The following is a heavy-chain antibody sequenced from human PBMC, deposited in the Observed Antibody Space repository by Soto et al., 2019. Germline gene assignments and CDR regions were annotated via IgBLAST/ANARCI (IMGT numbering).Heavy chain of an antibody. D-gene: IGHD6-19*01. CDR3: AKGGRQWLVTSDFNY. CDR2: VSDDGRNT. Sequence: VQLVESGGGVVQPGRSLRLSCAASGFTFSDYAMHWVRQAPGKGLEWVAVVSDDGRNTHYADSVKGRFTISRDSSKNTVTLEMTSLRAEYTAVYYCAKGGRQWLVTSDFNYWGQGALVTVSS. CDR1: GFTFSDYA. V-gene: IGHV3-30*18. J-gene: IGHJ4*02.